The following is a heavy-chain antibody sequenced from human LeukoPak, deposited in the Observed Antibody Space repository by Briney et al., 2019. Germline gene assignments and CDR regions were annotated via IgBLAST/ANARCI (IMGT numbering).Heavy chain of an antibody. Sequence: SETLSLTCTVSGGSISSYYWNWIRQPPGKGLEWIGYIYSSGTTNYNPSLKSRVTISVDTSKNQFSLKLSSVTAADTAVYYCAGVSYYGMDVWGQGTTVTVSS. CDR2: IYSSGTT. CDR3: AGVSYYGMDV. J-gene: IGHJ6*02. V-gene: IGHV4-59*01. CDR1: GGSISSYY.